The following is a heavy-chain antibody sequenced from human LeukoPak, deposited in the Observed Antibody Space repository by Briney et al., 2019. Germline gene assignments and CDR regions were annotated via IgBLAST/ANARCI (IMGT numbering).Heavy chain of an antibody. CDR3: ARGLAIAAAGINAFDI. V-gene: IGHV4-4*07. CDR1: GGSISSYY. Sequence: SETLSLTCTVSGGSISSYYWSWIRQPAGKGLEWIGRTHTSGSTNYNPSLKSRVTISVDTSKNQFSLKLSSVTAADTAVYYCARGLAIAAAGINAFDIWGQGTMVTVSS. D-gene: IGHD6-13*01. CDR2: THTSGST. J-gene: IGHJ3*02.